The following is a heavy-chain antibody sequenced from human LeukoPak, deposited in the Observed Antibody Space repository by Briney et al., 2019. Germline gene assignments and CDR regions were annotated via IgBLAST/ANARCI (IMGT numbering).Heavy chain of an antibody. D-gene: IGHD3-16*01. CDR3: ASINGGTPFYYYMDV. V-gene: IGHV4-39*01. Sequence: SETLSLTCTVSGGSISSSNYCWGWSRQPPGKGLEWIGTIYYSGSTYYNPSLKSRVTISVDTSKNQFSLRLSSVAAADTAVSYCASINGGTPFYYYMDVWGKGTTVTVSS. CDR1: GGSISSSNYC. CDR2: IYYSGST. J-gene: IGHJ6*03.